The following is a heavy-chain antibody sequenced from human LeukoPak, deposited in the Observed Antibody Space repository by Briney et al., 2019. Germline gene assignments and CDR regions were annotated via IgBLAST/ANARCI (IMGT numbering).Heavy chain of an antibody. CDR2: IIPILGIA. J-gene: IGHJ4*02. CDR1: GGTFSSYA. D-gene: IGHD3-22*01. V-gene: IGHV1-69*04. Sequence: ASVKVSCKASGGTFSSYAISWVRQAPGQGLEWMGRIIPILGIANYAQKFQGRVTITADKSTSTAYMELSSLRSEDTAVYYCARQVYYYDSSGFLDYWSQGTLVTVSS. CDR3: ARQVYYYDSSGFLDY.